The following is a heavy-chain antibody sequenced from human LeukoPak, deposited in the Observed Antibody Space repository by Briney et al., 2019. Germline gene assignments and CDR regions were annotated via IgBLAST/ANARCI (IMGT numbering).Heavy chain of an antibody. J-gene: IGHJ4*02. D-gene: IGHD3-3*01. CDR2: IIPILGIA. V-gene: IGHV1-69*10. CDR3: ARTTRSGFWSGYYNY. Sequence: SVKVSCKASGGTFSSYAISWVRQAPGQGLEWMGGIIPILGIANYAQKFQGRVTITADKSTSTAYMELSSLRSEDTAVYYCARTTRSGFWSGYYNYWGQGTLVTVSS. CDR1: GGTFSSYA.